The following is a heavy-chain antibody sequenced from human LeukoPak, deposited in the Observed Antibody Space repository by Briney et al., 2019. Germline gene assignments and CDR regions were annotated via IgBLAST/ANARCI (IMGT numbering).Heavy chain of an antibody. J-gene: IGHJ4*02. CDR3: AGQIGGGWSFDY. V-gene: IGHV3-66*04. CDR1: GFTVSSSY. D-gene: IGHD6-19*01. Sequence: GGSLTLSCVASGFTVSSSYMTWVRQAPGKGLEWVSFIYSGGTTYYADSVKGRFTISRDNSKNTLYLQMNSLRAEDTAVYYCAGQIGGGWSFDYWGQGTLVTVSS. CDR2: IYSGGTT.